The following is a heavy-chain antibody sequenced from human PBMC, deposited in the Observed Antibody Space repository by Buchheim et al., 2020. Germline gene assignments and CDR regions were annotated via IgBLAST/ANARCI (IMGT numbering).Heavy chain of an antibody. CDR3: ARTLDYGGGYYYYMDV. Sequence: QVTLRESGPALVKPSQTLTLTCSFSGFSLITSGVCVTWIRQPPGKALEWLARIGWDDDKYYSTSLKTRLTISKDTSKNQVVLTMTNMDPVDTATYYCARTLDYGGGYYYYMDVWGKGTT. J-gene: IGHJ6*03. CDR2: IGWDDDK. V-gene: IGHV2-70*15. D-gene: IGHD4-17*01. CDR1: GFSLITSGVC.